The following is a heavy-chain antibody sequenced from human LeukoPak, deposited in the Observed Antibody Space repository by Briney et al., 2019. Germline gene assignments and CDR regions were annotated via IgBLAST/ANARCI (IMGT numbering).Heavy chain of an antibody. V-gene: IGHV1-8*01. J-gene: IGHJ4*02. CDR1: GYSFTSCD. Sequence: GASVKVSCKASGYSFTSCDINWVRQATGQGLEWMGWMNRNSGNTGYAQKFQGRVTMTRNTSISTAYMELSSLRSEDTAVYYCARGPGWVAGTNDYWGQGTRVTVSS. D-gene: IGHD6-19*01. CDR3: ARGPGWVAGTNDY. CDR2: MNRNSGNT.